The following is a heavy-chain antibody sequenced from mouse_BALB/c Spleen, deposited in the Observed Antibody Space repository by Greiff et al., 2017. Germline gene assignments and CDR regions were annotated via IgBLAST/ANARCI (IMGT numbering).Heavy chain of an antibody. V-gene: IGHV1-12*01. D-gene: IGHD1-2*01. CDR2: IYPGNGDT. CDR3: ARLDYGCYYFDY. CDR1: GYTFTSYN. Sequence: QVQLQQPGAELVKPGASVKMSCKASGYTFTSYNMHWVKQTPGQGLEWIGAIYPGNGDTSYNQKFKGKATLTADKSSSTAYMQLSSLTSEDSAVYYCARLDYGCYYFDYWGQGTTLTVSS. J-gene: IGHJ2*01.